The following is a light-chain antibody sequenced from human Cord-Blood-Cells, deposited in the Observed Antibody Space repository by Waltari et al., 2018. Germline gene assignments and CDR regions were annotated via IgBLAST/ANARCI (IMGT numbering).Light chain of an antibody. Sequence: QSALTQPRSVSGSPGHSVTISCTGTSRDVCGSNYVSWYQQHPGKAPKLMIYDVSKRPSGVPDRFSGSKSGNTASLTISGLQAEDEADYYCCSYAGSYTWVFGGGTKLTVL. V-gene: IGLV2-11*01. CDR2: DVS. CDR3: CSYAGSYTWV. J-gene: IGLJ3*02. CDR1: SRDVCGSNY.